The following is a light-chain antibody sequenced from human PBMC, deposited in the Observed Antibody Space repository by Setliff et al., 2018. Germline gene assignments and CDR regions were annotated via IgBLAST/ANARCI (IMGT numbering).Light chain of an antibody. J-gene: IGLJ1*01. V-gene: IGLV2-14*03. CDR1: SSDVGGYNY. CDR2: DVS. CDR3: SSYTSSSTQV. Sequence: QSVLTQPASVSGSPGQSITISCTGTSSDVGGYNYVSWYQQHPGKAPKLMIYDVSNRPSGVSNRFSGSKSGNTASLTISGLQAEDEADYYCSSYTSSSTQVFGTGTKGTV.